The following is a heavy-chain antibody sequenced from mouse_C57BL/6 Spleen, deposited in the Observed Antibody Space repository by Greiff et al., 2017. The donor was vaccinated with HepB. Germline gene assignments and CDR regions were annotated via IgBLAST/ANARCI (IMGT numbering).Heavy chain of an antibody. J-gene: IGHJ2*01. CDR3: ARWDYYCSSYFDY. CDR1: GYAFSSSW. CDR2: VYPGDGDT. Sequence: VQLQQSGPELVKPGASVKISCKASGYAFSSSWMNWVKQRPGKGLEWIGRVYPGDGDTNYNGKFKGKATLTADKSSSTAYMQLSSLTSDDSAVYFCARWDYYCSSYFDYWGQVTTLTGSS. V-gene: IGHV1-82*01. D-gene: IGHD1-1*01.